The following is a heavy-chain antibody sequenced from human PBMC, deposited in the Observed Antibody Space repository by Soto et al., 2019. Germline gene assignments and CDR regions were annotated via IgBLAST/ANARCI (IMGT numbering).Heavy chain of an antibody. J-gene: IGHJ4*02. CDR3: ARGNLSFDFDS. CDR1: GFNFGFFG. D-gene: IGHD1-26*01. CDR2: ISGDGINT. Sequence: QIQLVESGGDVVQPRKSLRLSCAASGFNFGFFGMHWVRQAPGKGLEWVAFISGDGINTQYADSVRGRFTLSRDYSRKTMYLQMDSLRDEDTALYYCARGNLSFDFDSWGLGTLVTVSS. V-gene: IGHV3-30*03.